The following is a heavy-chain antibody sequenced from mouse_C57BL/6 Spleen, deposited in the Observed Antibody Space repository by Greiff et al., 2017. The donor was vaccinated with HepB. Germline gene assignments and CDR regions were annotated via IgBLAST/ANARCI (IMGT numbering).Heavy chain of an antibody. CDR2: ISYDGSN. CDR3: ARESNYIVDY. V-gene: IGHV3-6*01. D-gene: IGHD2-5*01. CDR1: GYSITSGYY. J-gene: IGHJ2*01. Sequence: VQLKESGPGLVKPSQSLSLTCSVTGYSITSGYYWNWIRQFPGNKLEWMGYISYDGSNNYNPSLKNRISITRDTSKNQFFLKLNSVTTEDTATYYCARESNYIVDYWGQGTTLTVSS.